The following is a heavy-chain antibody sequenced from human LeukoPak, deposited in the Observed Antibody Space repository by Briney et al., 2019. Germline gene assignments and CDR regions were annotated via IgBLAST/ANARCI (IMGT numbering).Heavy chain of an antibody. J-gene: IGHJ4*02. D-gene: IGHD6-25*01. V-gene: IGHV5-51*01. CDR1: GYIFTSYW. Sequence: GESLKISCQGSGYIFTSYWIGWVRQMPGKGLEGMGIIYPGDSDTRYSPSFQGQVTISADKSISTAYLQWSSLKASDTAMYYCARPARASRRGLDFDYWGQGTLVTVSS. CDR2: IYPGDSDT. CDR3: ARPARASRRGLDFDY.